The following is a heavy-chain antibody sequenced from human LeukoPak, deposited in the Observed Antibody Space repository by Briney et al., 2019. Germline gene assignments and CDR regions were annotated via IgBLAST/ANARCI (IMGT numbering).Heavy chain of an antibody. V-gene: IGHV3-30-3*01. CDR2: ISYDGSNK. CDR3: ARDGPRYYVRVDYFDY. J-gene: IGHJ4*02. Sequence: PGGSLRLSCAASGFTFSSYAMHWVRQAPGKGLEWVAVISYDGSNKYYADSVKGRFTISRDNSKNTLYLQMNSLRAEDTAVYYCARDGPRYYVRVDYFDYWGQGTLVTVSS. CDR1: GFTFSSYA. D-gene: IGHD1-26*01.